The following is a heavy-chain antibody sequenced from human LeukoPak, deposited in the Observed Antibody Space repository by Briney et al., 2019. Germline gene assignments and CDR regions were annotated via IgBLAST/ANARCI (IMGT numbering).Heavy chain of an antibody. Sequence: PGGSLRLSCAASGFTFSSYAMSWVRQAPGKGLEWVSAISGSGGSTYYADSVKGRFTISRDNSKNTLYLQMNSLGAEDTAVYYCAKVVGAINYYYYYMDVWGKGTTVTVSS. CDR3: AKVVGAINYYYYYMDV. V-gene: IGHV3-23*01. CDR2: ISGSGGST. CDR1: GFTFSSYA. J-gene: IGHJ6*03. D-gene: IGHD1-26*01.